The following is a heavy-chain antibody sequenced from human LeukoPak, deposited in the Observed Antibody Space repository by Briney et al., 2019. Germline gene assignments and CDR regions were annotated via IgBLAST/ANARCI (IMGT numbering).Heavy chain of an antibody. J-gene: IGHJ4*02. CDR1: GGSISSGGYS. CDR3: ARDCSGGSCYDY. V-gene: IGHV4-61*08. Sequence: SETLSLTCAVSGGSISSGGYSWSWIRQPPGNGLEWIGYIYYSGSTNYNPSLKSRVTISVDTSKNQFSLKLSSVTAADTAVYYCARDCSGGSCYDYWGQGTLVTVSS. D-gene: IGHD2-15*01. CDR2: IYYSGST.